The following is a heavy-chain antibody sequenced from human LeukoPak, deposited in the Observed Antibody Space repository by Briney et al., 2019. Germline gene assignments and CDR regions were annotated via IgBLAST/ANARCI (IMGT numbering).Heavy chain of an antibody. V-gene: IGHV3-21*01. CDR1: GFTFSAYG. CDR3: ARDSHSSSWYSEFDY. Sequence: AGRSLRLSCAASGFTFSAYGMHWVRQAPGKGLEWVSSINILSNYIYYADSVKGRFTISRDNAKNSLYLQMNGLRAEDTAVYYCARDSHSSSWYSEFDYWGQGTLVTVSS. J-gene: IGHJ4*02. CDR2: INILSNYI. D-gene: IGHD6-13*01.